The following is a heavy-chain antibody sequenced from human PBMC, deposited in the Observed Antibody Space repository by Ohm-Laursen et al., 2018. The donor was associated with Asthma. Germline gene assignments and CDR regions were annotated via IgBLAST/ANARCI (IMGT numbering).Heavy chain of an antibody. D-gene: IGHD5-18*01. Sequence: SLRLSCTAPGFTFSSYAMHWVRQAPGKGLEWVAVISYDGSNKYYADSVKGRFTISRDNSKNTLDLQMNSLGAEDTAVYYCAKDGGFNYGYGFHYWGQGTLVTVSS. CDR2: ISYDGSNK. CDR1: GFTFSSYA. J-gene: IGHJ4*02. CDR3: AKDGGFNYGYGFHY. V-gene: IGHV3-30-3*01.